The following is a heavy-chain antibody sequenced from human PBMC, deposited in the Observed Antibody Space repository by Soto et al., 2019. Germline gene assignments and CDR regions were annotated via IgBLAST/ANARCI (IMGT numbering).Heavy chain of an antibody. D-gene: IGHD3-10*01. CDR2: VNLNTGVT. CDR1: RYTFSRYN. V-gene: IGHV1-2*02. J-gene: IGHJ3*01. CDR3: AIGDNFGEGVFDV. Sequence: QVQLVQSGAEMKKPGASVKVSCQASRYTFSRYNVHWVRQAPGQGPQWLGRVNLNTGVTTYAAEFHDRVTMTRDMSISTVYMELNSRRSDDTAIYTCAIGDNFGEGVFDVWGQGTRVTVSS.